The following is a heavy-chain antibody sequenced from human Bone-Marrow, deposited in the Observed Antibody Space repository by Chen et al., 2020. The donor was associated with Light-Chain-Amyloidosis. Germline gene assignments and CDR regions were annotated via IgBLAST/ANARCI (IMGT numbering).Heavy chain of an antibody. CDR3: AHRLKVQGVIGFDY. CDR1: GFSLSTSGVG. CDR2: IYWDNDK. D-gene: IGHD3-10*01. Sequence: QITLKKSGPTLVKPTQTLTLTCTFSGFSLSTSGVGVGWIRQPPGKALEWLALIYWDNDKRYSPSLKSRLTITEDTSKNQVVLIMTNMDPVDTATYYCAHRLKVQGVIGFDYWGQGTLVTVSS. V-gene: IGHV2-5*02. J-gene: IGHJ4*02.